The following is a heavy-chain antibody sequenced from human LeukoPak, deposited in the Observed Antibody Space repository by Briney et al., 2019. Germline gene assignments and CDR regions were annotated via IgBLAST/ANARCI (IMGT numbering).Heavy chain of an antibody. Sequence: SETLSLTCTVSGGSLSSYYWGWIRQPAGKGLEWIGRIYTSGSTNYNPSLKSRVTMSVDTSKNQFSLKLSSVTAADTAVYYCARDGRELAGGFDYWGQGTLVTVSS. CDR3: ARDGRELAGGFDY. CDR2: IYTSGST. D-gene: IGHD1-26*01. J-gene: IGHJ4*02. CDR1: GGSLSSYY. V-gene: IGHV4-4*07.